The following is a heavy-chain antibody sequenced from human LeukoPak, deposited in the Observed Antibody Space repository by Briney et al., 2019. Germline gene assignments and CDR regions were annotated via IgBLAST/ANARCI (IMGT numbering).Heavy chain of an antibody. CDR1: RFTFNNYA. Sequence: PGGSLRLSCAGSRFTFNNYAMYWVRQAPGKGLENVAGIGSNGESTYYANSVKGRFTISRDNSKNTLFLQMSSLRAEHMAVYYCARGNVVGATRPFDYWGQGTLVTVSS. J-gene: IGHJ4*02. CDR2: IGSNGEST. CDR3: ARGNVVGATRPFDY. D-gene: IGHD1-26*01. V-gene: IGHV3-64*01.